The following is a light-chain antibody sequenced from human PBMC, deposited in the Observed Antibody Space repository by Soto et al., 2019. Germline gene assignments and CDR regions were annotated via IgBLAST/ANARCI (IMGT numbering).Light chain of an antibody. J-gene: IGKJ3*01. CDR1: QSVSSTY. CDR2: GAS. V-gene: IGKV3-20*01. CDR3: QQYGSSLLT. Sequence: DIVLTQSPGTLSLSPGERATLSCRASQSVSSTYLAWYQQKPGQAPRLIIYGASSRATGIPDRFSGSGSGTDFTLTISRLEPEDFAVYYCQQYGSSLLTFGPGTKVDI.